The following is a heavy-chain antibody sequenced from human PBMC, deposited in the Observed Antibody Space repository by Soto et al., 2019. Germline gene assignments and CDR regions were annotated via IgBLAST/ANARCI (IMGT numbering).Heavy chain of an antibody. CDR1: GYTFTGYD. D-gene: IGHD3-22*01. J-gene: IGHJ3*02. CDR3: AAPTRSYYYDSSPHLGDALDI. CDR2: MNPNSGNT. Sequence: SVKVSCKASGYTFTGYDINWVRQATGQGLEWMGWMNPNSGNTGYAQKFQGRVTMTRNTSISTAYMELSSLRSEDTAVYYCAAPTRSYYYDSSPHLGDALDIWGQGTMVTVSS. V-gene: IGHV1-8*01.